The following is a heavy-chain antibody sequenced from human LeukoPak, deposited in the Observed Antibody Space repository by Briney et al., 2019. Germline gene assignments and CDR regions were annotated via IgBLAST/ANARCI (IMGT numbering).Heavy chain of an antibody. CDR3: ARDLRHRATSDTPGY. D-gene: IGHD3-22*01. V-gene: IGHV3-23*01. Sequence: PGGSLRLSCAASGFTFTNYGLTWVRQVPGKGLQWVSSISGSGNSTYYADSVKGRFTIFRDTSKNMLYLQMNSLRGEDTGLYYCARDLRHRATSDTPGYWGQGTLVIVSS. J-gene: IGHJ4*02. CDR2: ISGSGNST. CDR1: GFTFTNYG.